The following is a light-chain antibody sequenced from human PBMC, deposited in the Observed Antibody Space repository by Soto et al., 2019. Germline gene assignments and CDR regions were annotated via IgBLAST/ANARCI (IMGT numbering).Light chain of an antibody. Sequence: EIVLTQSPATLSWFAGDRVTLSFMASQYINTRLAWYQHRPGQAPRLLIYQTSIRAAGIPARFSDSGTGTDFTLTISDVQPEDFAVYYCHQRQSWPRTFGQGTKVDIK. V-gene: IGKV3-11*01. J-gene: IGKJ1*01. CDR2: QTS. CDR3: HQRQSWPRT. CDR1: QYINTR.